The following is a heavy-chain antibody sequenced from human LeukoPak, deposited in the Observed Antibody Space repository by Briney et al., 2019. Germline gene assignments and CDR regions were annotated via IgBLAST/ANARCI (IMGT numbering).Heavy chain of an antibody. CDR1: GFTFSSYW. J-gene: IGHJ6*02. CDR3: ARRGGMVRERSGYYYGMDV. V-gene: IGHV3-74*01. Sequence: GGSLRLSCAASGFTFSSYWMHWVRQAPGKGLVWVSRINSDGSSTSYADSVKGRFTISRDNAKNTLYLQMNSLRAEDTAVYYCARRGGMVRERSGYYYGMDVWGQGTTVTVSS. CDR2: INSDGSST. D-gene: IGHD3-10*01.